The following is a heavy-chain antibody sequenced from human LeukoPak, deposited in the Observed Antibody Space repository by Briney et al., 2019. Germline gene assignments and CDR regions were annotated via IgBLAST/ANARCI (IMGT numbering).Heavy chain of an antibody. CDR2: MSGSGGST. CDR1: GFTFSSYA. J-gene: IGHJ4*02. D-gene: IGHD6-13*01. V-gene: IGHV3-23*01. CDR3: AKDRYAAAGTPFDY. Sequence: PGGSLRLSCAASGFTFSSYAMSWVRQAPGKGLEWVSVMSGSGGSTYYADSVKGRFTISRDNSKNTLYLQMNSLRAEDTAVYYCAKDRYAAAGTPFDYWGQGTLVTVSS.